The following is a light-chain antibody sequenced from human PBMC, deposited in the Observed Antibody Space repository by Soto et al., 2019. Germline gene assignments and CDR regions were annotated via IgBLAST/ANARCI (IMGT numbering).Light chain of an antibody. CDR2: EVS. J-gene: IGLJ1*01. CDR3: SSYTSSSTYV. CDR1: SSDIGAYNY. V-gene: IGLV2-14*01. Sequence: VLTQPASVSGSPGQSIAISCTGTSSDIGAYNYVSWYQQHPGKAPKLMIYEVSNRPSGVSNRFSGSKSGNTASLTISGLQAEDEADYYCSSYTSSSTYVFGTGTKSPS.